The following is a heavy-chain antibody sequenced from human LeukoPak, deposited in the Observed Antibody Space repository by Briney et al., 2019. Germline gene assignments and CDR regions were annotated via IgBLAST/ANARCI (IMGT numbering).Heavy chain of an antibody. J-gene: IGHJ6*03. Sequence: SETLSLTCTVSGYSISSGYDWGWMRQAPGKGLEWLGRSSQSGNTYNNPSLKSRVTLSVDTSMNQVSLKLTSVSAADTAVYYCARITMVRGVNGNYYYMDVWGKGTTVTVSS. CDR3: ARITMVRGVNGNYYYMDV. CDR1: GYSISSGYD. D-gene: IGHD3-10*01. V-gene: IGHV4-38-2*02. CDR2: SSQSGNT.